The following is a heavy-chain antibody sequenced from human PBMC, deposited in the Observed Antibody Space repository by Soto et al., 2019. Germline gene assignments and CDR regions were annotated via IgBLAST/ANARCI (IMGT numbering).Heavy chain of an antibody. CDR3: ARGFDSGKFYAFES. CDR1: GGSISSGGYY. CDR2: ISYSGST. Sequence: SETLSLTCTVSGGSISSGGYYWSWIRQHPGTGLEWIGHISYSGSTYYNTSLKSRVTISVDTSKNQFSLKVNSVTAADTAVYYCARGFDSGKFYAFESWGQGTQVTVSS. D-gene: IGHD1-26*01. V-gene: IGHV4-31*03. J-gene: IGHJ4*02.